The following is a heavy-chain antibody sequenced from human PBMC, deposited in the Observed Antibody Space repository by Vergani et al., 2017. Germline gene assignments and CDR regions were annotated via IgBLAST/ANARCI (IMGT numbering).Heavy chain of an antibody. CDR1: GASFSGYY. Sequence: QVQLQQWGAGLLKPSETLSLTCAVYGASFSGYYWSWIRQPPGKGLEWIGEINHSGSTNYNPSLKSRVTISVDTSKNQFSLKLSSVTAADTAVYYCARGGRQWLGRTYFDYWGQGTLVTVSS. J-gene: IGHJ4*02. D-gene: IGHD6-19*01. CDR3: ARGGRQWLGRTYFDY. V-gene: IGHV4-34*01. CDR2: INHSGST.